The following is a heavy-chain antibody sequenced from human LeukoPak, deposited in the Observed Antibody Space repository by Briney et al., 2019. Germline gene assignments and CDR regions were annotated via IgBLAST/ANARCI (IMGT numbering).Heavy chain of an antibody. J-gene: IGHJ4*02. CDR2: ISAYNGNT. CDR1: GYTFTGYY. CDR3: ARDVINFPPQLYYYDSSGYSMVPWEFDY. V-gene: IGHV1-18*04. Sequence: GASVKVSCKASGYTFTGYYMHWVRQAPGQGLEWMGWISAYNGNTNYAQKLQGRVTMTTDTSTSTAYMELRSLRSDDTAVYYCARDVINFPPQLYYYDSSGYSMVPWEFDYWGQGTLVTVSS. D-gene: IGHD3-22*01.